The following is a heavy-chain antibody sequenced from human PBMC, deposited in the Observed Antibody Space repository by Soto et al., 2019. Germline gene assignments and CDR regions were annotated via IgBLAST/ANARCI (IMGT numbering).Heavy chain of an antibody. CDR2: IYDSGST. CDR3: ARAKGRSYFDY. V-gene: IGHV4-31*03. CDR1: GASFSNSGGYY. D-gene: IGHD3-10*01. J-gene: IGHJ4*02. Sequence: QVHLQESGPGLVKPSQTLSLTCTVSGASFSNSGGYYWSWIRQHPGKGLEWIGYIYDSGSTSTYYKSALTRRVNISVDTSKHQFSLKMNSVTAADTAVYYCARAKGRSYFDYWGQGTLVTVSS.